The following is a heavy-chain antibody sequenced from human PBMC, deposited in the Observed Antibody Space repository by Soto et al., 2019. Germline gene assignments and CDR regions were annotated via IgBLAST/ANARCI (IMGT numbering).Heavy chain of an antibody. V-gene: IGHV4-39*01. CDR3: ARQSRGYSGHDRGPFDY. D-gene: IGHD5-12*01. Sequence: SETLSLTCTFSGGSISSSSYYWGWIRQPPGKGLEWIGSIYYSGSTYYNPSLKSRVTISVDTSKNQFSLKLSSVTAADTAVYYCARQSRGYSGHDRGPFDYWGQGTLVTVSS. J-gene: IGHJ4*02. CDR2: IYYSGST. CDR1: GGSISSSSYY.